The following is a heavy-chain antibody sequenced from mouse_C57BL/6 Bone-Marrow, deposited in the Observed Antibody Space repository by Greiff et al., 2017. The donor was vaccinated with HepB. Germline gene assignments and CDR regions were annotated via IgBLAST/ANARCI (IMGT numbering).Heavy chain of an antibody. J-gene: IGHJ1*03. Sequence: EVKVVESGGGLVQPGGSLKLSCVASGFTFSDYYMYWVRQTPEKRLEWVAYISNGGGSTYYPDTVKGRFTISRDNAKNTLYLQMSRLKSEDTAMYYCARTGTDWYFDVWGTGTTVTVSS. V-gene: IGHV5-12*01. CDR3: ARTGTDWYFDV. CDR2: ISNGGGST. D-gene: IGHD4-1*01. CDR1: GFTFSDYY.